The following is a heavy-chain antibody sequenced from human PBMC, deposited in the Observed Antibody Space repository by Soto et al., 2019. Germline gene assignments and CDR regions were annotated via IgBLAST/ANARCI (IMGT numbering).Heavy chain of an antibody. CDR3: ARQGMGDYYDILTGPLDY. J-gene: IGHJ4*02. CDR2: TYYRSKWYN. D-gene: IGHD3-9*01. CDR1: GDSVSSNSAA. V-gene: IGHV6-1*01. Sequence: PSQTLSLTCAISGDSVSSNSAAWNWIRQSPSRGLEWLGRTYYRSKWYNDYAVSVKSRITINPDTSKNQFSLQLNSVTPEDTAVYYCARQGMGDYYDILTGPLDYWGQGTLVTVS.